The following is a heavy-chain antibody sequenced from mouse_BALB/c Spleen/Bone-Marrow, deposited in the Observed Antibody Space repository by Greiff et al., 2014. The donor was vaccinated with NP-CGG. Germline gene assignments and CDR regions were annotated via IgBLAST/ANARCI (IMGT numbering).Heavy chain of an antibody. CDR1: GYAFSSSW. Sequence: QVQLQQSGPELVKPGASVKISCKASGYAFSSSWMNWVKLRPGQGLEWIGRIYPGDGDTYYNGRFKGKATLTADKSSSTAYMLLSSLTSVDSAVYFCERSDGYRAMDYWGQGTSVTVSS. D-gene: IGHD2-3*01. J-gene: IGHJ4*01. V-gene: IGHV1-82*01. CDR2: IYPGDGDT. CDR3: ERSDGYRAMDY.